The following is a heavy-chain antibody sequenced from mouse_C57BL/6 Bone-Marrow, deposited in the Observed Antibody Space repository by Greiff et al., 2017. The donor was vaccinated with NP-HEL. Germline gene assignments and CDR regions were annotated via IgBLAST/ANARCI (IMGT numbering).Heavy chain of an antibody. V-gene: IGHV14-4*01. CDR3: TPGLAWFAY. J-gene: IGHJ3*01. CDR2: IDPENGDT. Sequence: VQLQQSGAELVRPGASVKLSCTASGFNIKDDYMHWVKQRPEQGLAWIGWIDPENGDTEYASKFQGKAPITADTSSNTAYLQLSSLTSEDTAVYYCTPGLAWFAYWGQGTLVTVSA. D-gene: IGHD3-1*01. CDR1: GFNIKDDY.